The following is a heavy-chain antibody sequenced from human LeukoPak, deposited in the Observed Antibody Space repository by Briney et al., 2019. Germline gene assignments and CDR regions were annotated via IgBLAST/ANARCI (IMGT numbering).Heavy chain of an antibody. Sequence: SETLSLTCTVSGGSISSYYWSWIRQPPGKGLEWIGNIYDSGSTNYNPSLKSRVTISVDTSKNQYSLKLSSVTAADTAVYYCARQSISGSSLSYFDYWGRGTPVNVSS. CDR1: GGSISSYY. J-gene: IGHJ4*02. CDR3: ARQSISGSSLSYFDY. V-gene: IGHV4-59*01. D-gene: IGHD3-22*01. CDR2: IYDSGST.